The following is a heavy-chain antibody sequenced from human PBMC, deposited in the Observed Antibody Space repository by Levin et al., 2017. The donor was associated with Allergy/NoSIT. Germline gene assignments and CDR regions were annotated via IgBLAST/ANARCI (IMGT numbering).Heavy chain of an antibody. D-gene: IGHD3-10*01. J-gene: IGHJ2*01. Sequence: ASETLSLTCAVSGGAIMSSIWWSWVRQAPGKGLEWIGEIFHNGYATYKSSLKSRVAISVDTSKNQFSLKLTSVTAADTAVYYCATRGSGTSVEYYFSVWGRGALVTVSS. CDR3: ATRGSGTSVEYYFSV. CDR2: IFHNGYA. V-gene: IGHV4-4*02. CDR1: GGAIMSSIW.